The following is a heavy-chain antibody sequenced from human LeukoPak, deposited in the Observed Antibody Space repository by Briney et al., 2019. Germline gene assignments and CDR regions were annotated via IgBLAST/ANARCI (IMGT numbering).Heavy chain of an antibody. CDR2: ISYDGSNK. CDR1: GFTFSSYG. D-gene: IGHD2-15*01. J-gene: IGHJ5*02. CDR3: AKDTHCSGGSCYNWLDP. Sequence: GGSLRLSCAASGFTFSSYGMHWVRQAPGKGLEWVAVISYDGSNKYYADSVKGRFTISRDNSKNTPYLQMNSLRAEDTAVYYCAKDTHCSGGSCYNWLDPWGQGTLVTVSS. V-gene: IGHV3-30*18.